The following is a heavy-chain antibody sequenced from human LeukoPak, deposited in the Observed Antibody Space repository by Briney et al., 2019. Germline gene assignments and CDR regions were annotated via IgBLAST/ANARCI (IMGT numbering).Heavy chain of an antibody. CDR2: IYYSGSS. V-gene: IGHV4-59*01. CDR3: TRRAVPYYYGSGCYYSEWSDAFDI. CDR1: GGSISSYY. Sequence: SETLSLTCTVSGGSISSYYWSWIRQPPGKGLEWIGYIYYSGSSNYNPSLKSRVTISVDTSKNQFSLKVTSVTAADTAMYYCTRRAVPYYYGSGCYYSEWSDAFDIWGQGTMVTVSS. J-gene: IGHJ3*02. D-gene: IGHD3-10*01.